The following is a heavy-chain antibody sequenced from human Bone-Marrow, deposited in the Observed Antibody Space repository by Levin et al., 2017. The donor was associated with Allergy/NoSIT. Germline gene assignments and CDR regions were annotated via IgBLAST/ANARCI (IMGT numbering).Heavy chain of an antibody. CDR1: GFTVRNSY. J-gene: IGHJ5*02. V-gene: IGHV3-53*01. CDR3: ARAMVVSANAGENWFDA. D-gene: IGHD2-15*01. Sequence: PGGSLRLSCAASGFTVRNSYMSWVRQAPGKGLEWVSLIYSGGSTYYADSVKGRFTISRDNSENTVYLQMNSLTADDTAVFYCARAMVVSANAGENWFDAWGQGTLVTVSS. CDR2: IYSGGST.